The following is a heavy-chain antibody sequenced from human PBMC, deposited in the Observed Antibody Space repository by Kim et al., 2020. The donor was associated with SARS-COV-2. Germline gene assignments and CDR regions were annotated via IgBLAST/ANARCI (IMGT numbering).Heavy chain of an antibody. D-gene: IGHD6-13*01. CDR2: INHSGST. J-gene: IGHJ6*02. CDR1: GGSFSGYY. V-gene: IGHV4-34*01. Sequence: SETLSLTCAVYGGSFSGYYWSWIRQPPGKGLEWIGEINHSGSTNYNPSLKSRVTISVDTSKNQFSLKLSSVTAADTAVYYCARARGYSSPKTIYYYYGMDVWGQGTTVTVSS. CDR3: ARARGYSSPKTIYYYYGMDV.